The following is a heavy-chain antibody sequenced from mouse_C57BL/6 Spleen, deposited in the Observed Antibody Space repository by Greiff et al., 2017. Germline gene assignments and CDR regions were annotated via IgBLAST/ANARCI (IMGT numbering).Heavy chain of an antibody. J-gene: IGHJ3*01. V-gene: IGHV2-9*01. Sequence: VKLMESGPGLVAPSPSLSISCTVSGFSLTSYGVDWVRQPPGHGLEWIGVILGGGSTTYYSALMYRLSISKDNSNSQVFLNMNSLQTDDTAMYYCAKRGYYGSLFAYWGQGTLVTVSA. D-gene: IGHD1-1*01. CDR1: GFSLTSYG. CDR3: AKRGYYGSLFAY. CDR2: ILGGGST.